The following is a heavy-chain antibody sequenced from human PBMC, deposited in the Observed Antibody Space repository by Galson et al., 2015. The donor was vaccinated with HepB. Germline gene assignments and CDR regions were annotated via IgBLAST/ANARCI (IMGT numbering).Heavy chain of an antibody. CDR1: GFTFSDYY. V-gene: IGHV3-11*05. CDR3: ARDTPYCSGGSCPSPY. D-gene: IGHD2-15*01. Sequence: SLRLSCAASGFTFSDYYMSWLRQAPGKGLEWVSYISSSSSYTNYADSVKGRFTISRDNAKNSLYLQMNSLRAEDTAVYYCARDTPYCSGGSCPSPYWGQGTLVTVSS. J-gene: IGHJ4*02. CDR2: ISSSSSYT.